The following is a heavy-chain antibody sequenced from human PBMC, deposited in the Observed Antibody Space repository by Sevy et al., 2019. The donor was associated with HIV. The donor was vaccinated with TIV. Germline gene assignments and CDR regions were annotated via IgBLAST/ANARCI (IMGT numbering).Heavy chain of an antibody. CDR3: ARDGGYSDHGMDV. J-gene: IGHJ6*02. CDR2: ISSSSSYI. V-gene: IGHV3-21*01. Sequence: GGSLRLSCAASEFTVSSKYMSWVRQAPGKGLEWVSSISSSSSYIYYADSVKGRFTMSRDNAKNTVSLQMNSLRAEDTAVYYCARDGGYSDHGMDVWGQGTTVTVSS. CDR1: EFTVSSKY. D-gene: IGHD6-25*01.